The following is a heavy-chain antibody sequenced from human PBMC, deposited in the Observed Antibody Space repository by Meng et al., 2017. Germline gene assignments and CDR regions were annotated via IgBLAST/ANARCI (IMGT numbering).Heavy chain of an antibody. CDR3: ARGGAARPPDS. V-gene: IGHV3-11*01. Sequence: VEPEDAGGGFSETVCSLGLSCAPSGYTLRDFYQSWVRQAPGKGLEWVSYISSSGSNIYYADSVKGRFTISRDNAKDSLYLQMKSLRADDTAVYYCARGGAARPPDSWGQGTLVTVSS. CDR1: GYTLRDFY. J-gene: IGHJ4*02. D-gene: IGHD6-6*01. CDR2: ISSSGSNI.